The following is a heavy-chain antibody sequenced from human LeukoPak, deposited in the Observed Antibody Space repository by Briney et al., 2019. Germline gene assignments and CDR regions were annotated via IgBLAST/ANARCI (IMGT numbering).Heavy chain of an antibody. CDR3: AKGGGYLLEPLYYFDY. J-gene: IGHJ4*02. Sequence: GGSLRLSCAASGFTFSIFAMQWVRQAQDEGLEWVAFIRYVGSNKYYADSGTGRFTKSRDNSKKTLYLKMNRPRAVDTAVYYCAKGGGYLLEPLYYFDYWGQGGLVTVSS. CDR1: GFTFSIFA. D-gene: IGHD3-22*01. V-gene: IGHV3-30*02. CDR2: IRYVGSNK.